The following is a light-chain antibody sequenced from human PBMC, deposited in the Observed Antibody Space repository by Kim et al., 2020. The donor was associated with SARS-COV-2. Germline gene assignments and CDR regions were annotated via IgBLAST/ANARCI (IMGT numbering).Light chain of an antibody. CDR3: QTWGSGTVV. CDR1: SGHSMYA. J-gene: IGLJ2*01. CDR2: VYSDGRH. V-gene: IGLV4-69*01. Sequence: ASVSLTCTLRSGHSMYAIAWYQQQPDKSPRYLMKVYSDGRHVKGGGIPDRLSGSSSGPQRYLTISSLQSEDEADYYCQTWGSGTVVFGGGTQLTVL.